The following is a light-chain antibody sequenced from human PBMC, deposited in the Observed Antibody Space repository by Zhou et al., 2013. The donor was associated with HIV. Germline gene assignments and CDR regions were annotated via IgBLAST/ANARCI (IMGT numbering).Light chain of an antibody. CDR2: QAS. V-gene: IGKV1-5*03. Sequence: DIQMTQSPSTLSASVGDRVTITCRASQSISSWLAWYQQKPGKAPKLLIYQASTLQSGVPSRFSGSGSGTEFTLTISSLQPEXVHTITVQQHTINLPTFGRRDQGG. CDR3: QQHTINLPT. CDR1: QSISSW. J-gene: IGKJ1*01.